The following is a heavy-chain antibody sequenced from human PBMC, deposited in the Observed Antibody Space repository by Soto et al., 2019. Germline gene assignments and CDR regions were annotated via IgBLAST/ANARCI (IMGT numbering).Heavy chain of an antibody. J-gene: IGHJ4*02. D-gene: IGHD2-21*02. CDR2: IYPGDSDT. CDR3: ARSRLAYCGGDCPSDY. CDR1: GYSFTSYW. Sequence: GESLKISCKGSGYSFTSYWIGWVRQMPGKGLEWMGIIYPGDSDTRYSPSFQGQVTISADKSISTAYLQWSSLKASDTAMYYCARSRLAYCGGDCPSDYWGQGTLVTSPQ. V-gene: IGHV5-51*01.